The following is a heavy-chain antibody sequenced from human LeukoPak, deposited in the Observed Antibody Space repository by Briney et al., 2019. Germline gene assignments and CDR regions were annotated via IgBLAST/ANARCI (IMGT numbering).Heavy chain of an antibody. D-gene: IGHD2-2*01. CDR3: AKDRACSSTSCYGDYYGMDV. J-gene: IGHJ6*02. Sequence: GGSLRLSCADSGFTFSNYGMHWVRRAPGKGLEWVAVISYDGSKKFYADSGKGRFTISRDNSKNTLYLQMNSLRAEDTAVYYCAKDRACSSTSCYGDYYGMDVWGQGTTVTVSS. CDR1: GFTFSNYG. CDR2: ISYDGSKK. V-gene: IGHV3-30*18.